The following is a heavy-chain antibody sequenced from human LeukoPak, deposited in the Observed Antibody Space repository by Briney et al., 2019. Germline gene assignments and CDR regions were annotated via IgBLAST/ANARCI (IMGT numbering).Heavy chain of an antibody. V-gene: IGHV3-23*01. D-gene: IGHD2-15*01. Sequence: GGSLRLSCAASGFTFSSFAMSWVRQASGKGLEWVSGISGSGGGSTYYADSVKGRFSISRDNSKNTLYLQMNSLRAEDTAVYFCAKSGLNRFDYWGQGTLVTVSS. J-gene: IGHJ4*02. CDR3: AKSGLNRFDY. CDR1: GFTFSSFA. CDR2: ISGSGGGST.